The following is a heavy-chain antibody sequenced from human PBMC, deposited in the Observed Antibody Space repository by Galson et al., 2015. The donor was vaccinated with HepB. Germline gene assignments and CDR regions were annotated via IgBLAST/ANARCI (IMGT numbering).Heavy chain of an antibody. D-gene: IGHD2-2*01. CDR1: GFSFSNYW. J-gene: IGHJ4*02. Sequence: SLRLSCAASGFSFSNYWMSWVRQAPGKGLECVANIKQDGSEQYYVDSVKGRFTISRDNAKDSLYLQMNSLRAEDTAVYYCARDRCSSTSCFFDYWGQGALVTVSS. CDR2: IKQDGSEQ. CDR3: ARDRCSSTSCFFDY. V-gene: IGHV3-7*03.